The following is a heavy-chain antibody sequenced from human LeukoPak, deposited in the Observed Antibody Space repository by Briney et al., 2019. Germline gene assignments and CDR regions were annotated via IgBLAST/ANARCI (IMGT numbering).Heavy chain of an antibody. CDR2: IYSSGDT. CDR3: TREPLP. J-gene: IGHJ5*02. V-gene: IGHV4-4*07. CDR1: GGSISSYY. Sequence: PSETLSLTCTVSGGSISSYYWSWIRQPPGKGLEWIGRIYSSGDTTYNPSLKSRVTMSLDTSKNQLSLKLTSVTAADTAVYYCTREPLPWGQGTLVTVPS.